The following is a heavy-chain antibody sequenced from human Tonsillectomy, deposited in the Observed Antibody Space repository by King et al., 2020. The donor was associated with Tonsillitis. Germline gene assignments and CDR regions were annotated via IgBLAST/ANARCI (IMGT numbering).Heavy chain of an antibody. CDR1: GDSISSNSYY. V-gene: IGHV4-39*01. CDR3: ARAVGYGPLYYFDY. CDR2: IYFSGYT. D-gene: IGHD5-18*01. Sequence: QLQESGPGLVKPSETLSLTCTVSGDSISSNSYYWGWIRQPPGKGLEWIASIYFSGYTYYNPSLKSRVTISVDTSKSQFSLKLCSVTAADTAVYYCARAVGYGPLYYFDYWGQGALVTVSS. J-gene: IGHJ4*02.